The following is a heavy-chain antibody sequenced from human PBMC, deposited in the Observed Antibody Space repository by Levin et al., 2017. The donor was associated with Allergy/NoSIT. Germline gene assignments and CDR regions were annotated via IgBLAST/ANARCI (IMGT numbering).Heavy chain of an antibody. V-gene: IGHV4-34*01. Sequence: LSLTCAVYGGSLSTYYWSWIRQPPGKGLEWIGEINHGGSTNYNPSLKSRVTISIDTSKNHFSLKLSSVTAADTAVYYCATYDIVAFNFDYWGQGTLVTVSS. CDR1: GGSLSTYY. CDR2: INHGGST. J-gene: IGHJ4*02. D-gene: IGHD5-12*01. CDR3: ATYDIVAFNFDY.